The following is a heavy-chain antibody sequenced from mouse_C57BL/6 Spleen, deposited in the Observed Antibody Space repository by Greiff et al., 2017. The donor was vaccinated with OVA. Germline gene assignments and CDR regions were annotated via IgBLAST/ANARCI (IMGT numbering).Heavy chain of an antibody. CDR1: GYTFTSYW. D-gene: IGHD1-1*01. V-gene: IGHV1-72*01. CDR3: ARDYGSSYGGYFDY. Sequence: QVHVKQSGAELVKPGASVKLSCKASGYTFTSYWMHWVKQRPGRGLEWIGRIDPNSGGTKYNEKFKSKATLTVDKPSSTAYMQLSSLTSEDSAVYYCARDYGSSYGGYFDYWGQGTTLTVSS. J-gene: IGHJ2*01. CDR2: IDPNSGGT.